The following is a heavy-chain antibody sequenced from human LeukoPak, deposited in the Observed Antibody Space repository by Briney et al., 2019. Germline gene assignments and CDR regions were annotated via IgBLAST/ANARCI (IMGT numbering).Heavy chain of an antibody. CDR2: FDPEDGET. Sequence: ASVKVSCKVSGYTLTELSMHWVRQAPGKGLEWMGGFDPEDGETIYAQKFQGRVTMTEDTSTDTAYMELSSLRSEDTAVYYCATAPRGVDAFDIWGQGTMVTVSS. J-gene: IGHJ3*02. CDR3: ATAPRGVDAFDI. V-gene: IGHV1-24*01. CDR1: GYTLTELS.